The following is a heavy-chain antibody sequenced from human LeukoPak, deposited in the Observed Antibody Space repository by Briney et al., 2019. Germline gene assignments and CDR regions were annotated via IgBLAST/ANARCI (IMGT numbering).Heavy chain of an antibody. CDR3: ARGITIFGVANDAFDI. CDR2: ISAYNGNT. CDR1: GYTFTSYG. D-gene: IGHD3-3*01. Sequence: APVKVSCKASGYTFTSYGISWVRQAPGQGLEWMGWISAYNGNTNYAQKLQGRVTMTTDTSTSIAYMELRRLRSDDTAVYYCARGITIFGVANDAFDIWGQGTMVTVSS. V-gene: IGHV1-18*01. J-gene: IGHJ3*02.